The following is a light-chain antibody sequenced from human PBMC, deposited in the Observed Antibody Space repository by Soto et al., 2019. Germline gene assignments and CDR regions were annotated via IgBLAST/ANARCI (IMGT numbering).Light chain of an antibody. CDR2: LNSDGSH. J-gene: IGLJ2*01. Sequence: QPVLTQSPSASASLGASVKLTCTLSSGHSSYAIAWHQQQPEKGPRYLMKLNSDGSHSKGDGIPDRFSGSSSGAERYLTISSLQSEDEADDYCQTWGTGPLVFGGGTKVTVL. V-gene: IGLV4-69*01. CDR1: SGHSSYA. CDR3: QTWGTGPLV.